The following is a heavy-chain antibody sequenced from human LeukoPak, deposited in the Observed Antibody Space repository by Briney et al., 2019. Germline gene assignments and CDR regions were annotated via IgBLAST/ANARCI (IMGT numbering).Heavy chain of an antibody. J-gene: IGHJ4*01. D-gene: IGHD6-6*01. CDR3: ARDDRDISSYRFDY. CDR2: ISSNSRDI. Sequence: GGSLRLSCAASGFTFNTYSMNWVRQAPGKGLEWVSSISSNSRDIYYADSVKGRFTISRDNAKNSLHLQMNCLRAEDTAVYYCARDDRDISSYRFDYWGHGILVTVSS. CDR1: GFTFNTYS. V-gene: IGHV3-21*01.